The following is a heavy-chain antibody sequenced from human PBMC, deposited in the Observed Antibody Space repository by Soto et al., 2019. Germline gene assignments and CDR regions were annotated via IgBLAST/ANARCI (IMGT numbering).Heavy chain of an antibody. D-gene: IGHD3-16*01. J-gene: IGHJ5*02. CDR3: TRLSGLYTYFWGTLTQNNWFDP. CDR2: IYPADCGS. Sequence: VESLKISCKGSGYTFTNYWIAWVRQLPVKGLEWIGSIYPADCGSRYIPYFQGQVTISADEYISTAYLQWTSLKASDTAIYYCTRLSGLYTYFWGTLTQNNWFDPWGGGT. V-gene: IGHV5-51*01. CDR1: GYTFTNYW.